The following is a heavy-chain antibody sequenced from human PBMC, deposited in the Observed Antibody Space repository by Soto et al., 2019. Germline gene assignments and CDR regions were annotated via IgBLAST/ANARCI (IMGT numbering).Heavy chain of an antibody. D-gene: IGHD6-13*01. CDR3: ARSVATPGTNIDF. J-gene: IGHJ4*02. Sequence: QVQLQESGPGLVKPSETLSLTCSVSGGSMNGYYWSWIRQTPGQGLEWLGFIYFSGSTRYNPSLISRLTISLDTSKRQFSMSLSSVTAADTAVYYCARSVATPGTNIDFRGQGTLVTVSS. CDR1: GGSMNGYY. CDR2: IYFSGST. V-gene: IGHV4-4*09.